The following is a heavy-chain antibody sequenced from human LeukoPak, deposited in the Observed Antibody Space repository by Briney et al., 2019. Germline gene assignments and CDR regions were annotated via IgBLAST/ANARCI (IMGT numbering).Heavy chain of an antibody. D-gene: IGHD3-22*01. CDR2: IYYGGST. CDR3: ARDPSGYFNY. CDR1: GGSVSSGNCY. J-gene: IGHJ4*02. Sequence: SETLSLTCTVSGGSVSSGNCYWSWIRQPPGKGLEWIGFIYYGGSTNYNPSLKSRVTISVDTSKNQFSLKLSSVTAADTAVYYCARDPSGYFNYWGQGTLATVSS. V-gene: IGHV4-61*01.